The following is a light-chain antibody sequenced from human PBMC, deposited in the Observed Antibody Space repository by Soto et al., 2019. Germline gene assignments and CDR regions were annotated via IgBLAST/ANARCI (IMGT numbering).Light chain of an antibody. CDR1: QSIASR. V-gene: IGKV1-39*01. CDR3: QQTDTIPRT. CDR2: GAS. Sequence: DIQMTQSPSSPSASVGDRVTITCRASQSIASRLNWYQQKPGSAPKLLIYGASTLESGVPSRFSGSGSGTDFTLTVSSLQVEDFATYYCQQTDTIPRTFGQGTKVDIK. J-gene: IGKJ1*01.